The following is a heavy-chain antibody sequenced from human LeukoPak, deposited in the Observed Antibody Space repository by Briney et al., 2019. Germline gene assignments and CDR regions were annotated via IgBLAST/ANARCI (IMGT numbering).Heavy chain of an antibody. D-gene: IGHD3-22*01. CDR3: AREDYYDSGSNDY. J-gene: IGHJ4*02. CDR1: GYTFTSYD. CDR2: MNPNSGIT. V-gene: IGHV1-8*03. Sequence: ASVKVSCKASGYTFTSYDIHWVRQATGQGLEWMGWMNPNSGITVYAQKFQGRVTITRNTSISTAYMELSSLRSEDTAVYYCAREDYYDSGSNDYWGQGTLVTVSS.